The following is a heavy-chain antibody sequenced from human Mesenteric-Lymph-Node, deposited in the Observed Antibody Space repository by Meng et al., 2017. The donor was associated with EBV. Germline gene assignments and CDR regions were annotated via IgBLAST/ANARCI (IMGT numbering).Heavy chain of an antibody. Sequence: QVQLQEPGPGLVKPSETLSLTCTVSGGSVNIGTYYWTWIRQSPGKGLEWIGYFFHSGGSNYNPSLKSRLTISVDTSKSQFSLRLSSVTAADTAVYYCALIIVGATHFDYWGQGTLVTVSS. CDR1: GGSVNIGTYY. D-gene: IGHD1-26*01. CDR2: FFHSGGS. J-gene: IGHJ4*02. V-gene: IGHV4-61*01. CDR3: ALIIVGATHFDY.